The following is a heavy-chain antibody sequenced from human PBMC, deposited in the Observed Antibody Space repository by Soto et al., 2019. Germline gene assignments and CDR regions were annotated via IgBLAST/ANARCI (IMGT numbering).Heavy chain of an antibody. Sequence: GGSLRLSCAASGFTFSTYWMHWVRQAPGKGLVWVSRVNNDGSSTTYADSVKGRFTISRDNAKNTLYLQMNSLRAEDTAMYYCARDLVYSSSELDPPGQATLLTVSS. CDR1: GFTFSTYW. CDR2: VNNDGSST. D-gene: IGHD6-6*01. J-gene: IGHJ5*02. CDR3: ARDLVYSSSELDP. V-gene: IGHV3-74*01.